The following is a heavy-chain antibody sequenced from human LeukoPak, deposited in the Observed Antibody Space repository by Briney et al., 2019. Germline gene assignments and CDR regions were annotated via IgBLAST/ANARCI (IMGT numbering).Heavy chain of an antibody. CDR2: ISWNSGSI. D-gene: IGHD1-7*01. J-gene: IGHJ1*01. CDR3: AKDQGNYAEYFQH. Sequence: PGGSLRLSCEVSGFTFSSYWMSWVRQAPGKGLEWVSGISWNSGSIGYADSVKGRFTISRDNAKNSLYLQMNSLRAEDTALYYCAKDQGNYAEYFQHWGQGTLVTVSS. CDR1: GFTFSSYW. V-gene: IGHV3-9*01.